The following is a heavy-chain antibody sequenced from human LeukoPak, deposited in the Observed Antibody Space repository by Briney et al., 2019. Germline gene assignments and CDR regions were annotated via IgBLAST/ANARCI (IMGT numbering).Heavy chain of an antibody. CDR2: INPSNGDT. J-gene: IGHJ4*02. V-gene: IGHV1-2*02. Sequence: ASVKVSCKASGYTFSGYYIHWVRQAPGQGLEWMAWINPSNGDTNYAQKFQGRVTMTRDTSISTAYMELTRLISDDTAVYYCARVGSSGWYVHPALDYWGQGTLVTVSS. CDR3: ARVGSSGWYVHPALDY. D-gene: IGHD6-19*01. CDR1: GYTFSGYY.